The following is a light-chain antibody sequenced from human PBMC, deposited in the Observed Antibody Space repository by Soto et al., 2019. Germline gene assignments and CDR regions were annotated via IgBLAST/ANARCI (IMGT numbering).Light chain of an antibody. CDR2: AAS. CDR3: QQSYSTPPA. CDR1: QGIRNY. Sequence: DIQMTQSPSSLSASVGDRVTITCGASQGIRNYLAWYNQKPGKVPKVLIYAASTLQSGVPSRFSGSGSGTDFTLTISSLKPEDFETYYCQQSYSTPPAFGQGTKVDIK. J-gene: IGKJ1*01. V-gene: IGKV1-27*01.